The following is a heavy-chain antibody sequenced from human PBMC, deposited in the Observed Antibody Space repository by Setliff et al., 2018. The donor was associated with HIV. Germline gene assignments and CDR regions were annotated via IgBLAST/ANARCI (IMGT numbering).Heavy chain of an antibody. D-gene: IGHD4-17*01. J-gene: IGHJ6*03. Sequence: PGGSLRLSCAVSGFTFSSYAMSWVRQAPGKGLEWVSAISGSAGSTYYADSVKGRFTISRDNDRNSLYLQMNGLRAEDTAVYYCARGPTTVTNYYYYYMGVWGKGTTVTVSS. CDR1: GFTFSSYA. CDR3: ARGPTTVTNYYYYYMGV. V-gene: IGHV3-23*01. CDR2: ISGSAGST.